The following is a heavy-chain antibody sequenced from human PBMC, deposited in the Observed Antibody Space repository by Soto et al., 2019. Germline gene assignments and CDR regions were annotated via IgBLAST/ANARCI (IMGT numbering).Heavy chain of an antibody. D-gene: IGHD3-3*01. V-gene: IGHV3-33*06. CDR3: AKEFWSGPFDY. Sequence: QVQLVESGGGVVQPGRSLRLSCAASGFTFSSYGMHWVRQAPGKGLEWVAVIWYDGSNKYYADSVKGRFTISRDNSKNTLYLQMNSRRAEDTAVYYCAKEFWSGPFDYWGQGTLVTVSS. CDR1: GFTFSSYG. CDR2: IWYDGSNK. J-gene: IGHJ4*02.